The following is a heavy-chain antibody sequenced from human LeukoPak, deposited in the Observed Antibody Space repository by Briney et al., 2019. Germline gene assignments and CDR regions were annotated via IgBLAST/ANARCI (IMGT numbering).Heavy chain of an antibody. D-gene: IGHD5-18*01. CDR2: INAGNGNT. Sequence: GASVKVSCKASGYTFTSYAMHWVRQAPGQRLEWMGWINAGNGNTKYSQEFQGRVTITRDTSASTAYMELSSLRSEDMAVYYCARGRGYSYNKGAFDIWGQGTMVTVSS. CDR3: ARGRGYSYNKGAFDI. V-gene: IGHV1-3*03. CDR1: GYTFTSYA. J-gene: IGHJ3*02.